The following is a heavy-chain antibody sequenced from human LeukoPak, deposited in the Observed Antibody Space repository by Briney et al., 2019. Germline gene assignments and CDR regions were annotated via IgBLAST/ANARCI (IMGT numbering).Heavy chain of an antibody. J-gene: IGHJ6*02. V-gene: IGHV1-69*04. Sequence: SVKVSCKASGGTFSSYAISWVRQAPGQGLEWMGRSIPIFGMANYAQKFQGRVTITADKSTSTAYMELSSLRSEDTAVYYCASFYCSGGSCYDPEGYYYYGMDVWGQGTTVTVSS. CDR2: SIPIFGMA. CDR1: GGTFSSYA. CDR3: ASFYCSGGSCYDPEGYYYYGMDV. D-gene: IGHD2-15*01.